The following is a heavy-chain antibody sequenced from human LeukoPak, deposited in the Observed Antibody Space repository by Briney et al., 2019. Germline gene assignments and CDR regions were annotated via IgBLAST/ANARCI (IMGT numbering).Heavy chain of an antibody. Sequence: PGGSLRLSCAASGFTFSDYYMSWLRQAPGKGLEWVSYISSSGSTLYYADSVKGRFTISRGNAKNSLYLQMNSLRAEDTAVYYCARGRAVAFDYWGQGTLVTVSS. CDR3: ARGRAVAFDY. V-gene: IGHV3-11*04. J-gene: IGHJ4*02. CDR1: GFTFSDYY. D-gene: IGHD6-19*01. CDR2: ISSSGSTL.